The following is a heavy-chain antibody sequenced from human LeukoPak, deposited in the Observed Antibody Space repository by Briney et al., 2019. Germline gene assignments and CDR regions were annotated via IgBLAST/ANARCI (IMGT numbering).Heavy chain of an antibody. CDR2: ISAYNGNT. CDR3: AREGYDYVWGGYRYDY. V-gene: IGHV1-18*01. CDR1: GYTFTSYG. J-gene: IGHJ4*02. Sequence: ASVKVSCKASGYTFTSYGISWVRQAPGQGLEWMGWISAYNGNTNYAQKLRGRVTMTTDTSTSTAYMELRSLRSDDTAVYYCAREGYDYVWGGYRYDYWGQGTLVTVSS. D-gene: IGHD3-16*02.